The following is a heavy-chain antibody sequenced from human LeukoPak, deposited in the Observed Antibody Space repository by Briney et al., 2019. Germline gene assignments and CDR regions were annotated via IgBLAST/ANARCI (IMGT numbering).Heavy chain of an antibody. D-gene: IGHD4-11*01. CDR1: GFTFSSYE. V-gene: IGHV3-48*03. Sequence: GGSLRLSCAASGFTFSSYEMNWVRQAPGKGPEWVSYISSSGSTIYYADSVKGRFTISRDNAKNSLYLQMNSLRAEDTAVYYCARDRITTSEIDYWGQGTLVTVSS. J-gene: IGHJ4*02. CDR3: ARDRITTSEIDY. CDR2: ISSSGSTI.